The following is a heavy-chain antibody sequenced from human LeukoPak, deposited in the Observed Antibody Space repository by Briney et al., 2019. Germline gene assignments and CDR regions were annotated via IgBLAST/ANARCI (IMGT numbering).Heavy chain of an antibody. CDR3: ARRGDSSGSLDY. V-gene: IGHV4-59*01. CDR2: IYYSGST. J-gene: IGHJ4*02. D-gene: IGHD6-19*01. Sequence: SENLSLTCTVSGGSISSYYWSWIRQPPGKGLEWIGYIYYSGSTNYNPSLKSRVTISVDTSKNQFSLKLSSVTAADTAVYYCARRGDSSGSLDYWGQGTLVTVSS. CDR1: GGSISSYY.